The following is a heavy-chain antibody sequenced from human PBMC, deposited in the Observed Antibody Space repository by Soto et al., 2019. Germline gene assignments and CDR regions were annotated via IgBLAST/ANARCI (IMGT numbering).Heavy chain of an antibody. CDR2: ISSSSSYI. J-gene: IGHJ4*02. V-gene: IGHV3-21*01. D-gene: IGHD3-10*01. CDR3: ASRPYYGSGEFDY. CDR1: GFTFSSYS. Sequence: EVQLVESGGGLVKPGGSLRLSCAASGFTFSSYSMNWVRQAPGKGLEWVSSISSSSSYIYYADSVKGRFTISRDNAKKPLYLQMNSLRAEDTAVYYCASRPYYGSGEFDYWGQGTLVTVSS.